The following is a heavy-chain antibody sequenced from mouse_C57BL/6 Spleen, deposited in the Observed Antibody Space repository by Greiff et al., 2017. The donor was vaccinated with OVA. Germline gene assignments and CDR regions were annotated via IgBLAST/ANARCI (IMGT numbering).Heavy chain of an antibody. CDR3: ARSSSYDGFPSLYFDY. D-gene: IGHD2-3*01. V-gene: IGHV7-3*01. CDR2: IRNKANGYTT. J-gene: IGHJ2*01. Sequence: EVMLVESGGGLVQPGGSLSLSCAASGFTFTDYYMSWVRQPPGKALEWLGFIRNKANGYTTEYSASVKGRFTISRDNSQSILYLQMNALRAEDSATYYCARSSSYDGFPSLYFDYWGQGTTLTVSS. CDR1: GFTFTDYY.